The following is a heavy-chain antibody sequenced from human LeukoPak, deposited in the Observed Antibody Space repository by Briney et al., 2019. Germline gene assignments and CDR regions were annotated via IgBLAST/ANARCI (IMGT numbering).Heavy chain of an antibody. D-gene: IGHD3-10*01. CDR1: GFTFGSYS. CDR3: AKDMVWFGELGRCAFDI. V-gene: IGHV3-48*04. Sequence: PGGSLRLSCAASGFTFGSYSMNWVRQAPGKGLEWVSYIYSSSSTIYYADSVKGRFTISRDNAKNSLYLQMNSLRAEDTALYYCAKDMVWFGELGRCAFDIWGQGTMVTVSS. CDR2: IYSSSSTI. J-gene: IGHJ3*02.